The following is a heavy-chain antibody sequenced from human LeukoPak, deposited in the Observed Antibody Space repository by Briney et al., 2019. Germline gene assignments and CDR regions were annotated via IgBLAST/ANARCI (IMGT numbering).Heavy chain of an antibody. CDR1: GDSFNSYY. CDR3: ARRYCSESGCPVDD. D-gene: IGHD2-15*01. CDR2: INYSGST. V-gene: IGHV4-59*01. Sequence: SETLSLTCTVSGDSFNSYYWTWIRQPPGKGLEWIGYINYSGSTNFNPSLKSRVTISIDTSKNQFSLKLSSVTAADTAVYYCARRYCSESGCPVDDWGQGTQVTVSS. J-gene: IGHJ4*02.